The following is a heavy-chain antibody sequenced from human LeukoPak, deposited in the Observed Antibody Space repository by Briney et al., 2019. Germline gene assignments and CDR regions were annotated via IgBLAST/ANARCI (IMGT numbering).Heavy chain of an antibody. V-gene: IGHV4-59*01. D-gene: IGHD4-17*01. Sequence: SETLSLTCTVSGASISHYYWSWIRQPPGKGLEWIGYIYDSGYTKYNPSLKSRVTISVDMSKNHFSLKLTSVTAADTAVYYCARAGGDHPFDPWGQGALVTVPS. CDR1: GASISHYY. CDR2: IYDSGYT. CDR3: ARAGGDHPFDP. J-gene: IGHJ5*02.